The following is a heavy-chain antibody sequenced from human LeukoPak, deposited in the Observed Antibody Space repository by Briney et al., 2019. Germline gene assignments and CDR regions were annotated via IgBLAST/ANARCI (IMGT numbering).Heavy chain of an antibody. CDR1: GGSISIYY. J-gene: IGHJ4*02. CDR3: ARHASRALSGYPFDY. V-gene: IGHV4-59*08. D-gene: IGHD3-22*01. Sequence: SETLSLTCTLSGGSISIYYWSWIRQPPGKGLEWIGYIYYSGSTNYNPSLKSRVTLSVDTSKNQFSLKLSSVTAVDTAVYYCARHASRALSGYPFDYWGQGTLVTVSS. CDR2: IYYSGST.